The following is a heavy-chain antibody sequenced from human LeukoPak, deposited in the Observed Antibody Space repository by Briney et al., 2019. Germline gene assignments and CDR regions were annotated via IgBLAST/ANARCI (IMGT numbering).Heavy chain of an antibody. V-gene: IGHV3-30*04. CDR3: ARDRRDFQN. Sequence: GGSLRLSFAASGFTFTSYAFHWVRPAPGKGLAWVAFISYNGIKKYKSDSMEGRFTISRDNYENTVYLQMNSLRVEDTAVYYCARDRRDFQNWGQGTLVTVSS. D-gene: IGHD3-10*01. J-gene: IGHJ1*01. CDR2: ISYNGIKK. CDR1: GFTFTSYA.